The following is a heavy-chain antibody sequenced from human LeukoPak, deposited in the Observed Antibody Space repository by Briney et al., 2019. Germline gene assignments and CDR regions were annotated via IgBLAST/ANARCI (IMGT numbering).Heavy chain of an antibody. J-gene: IGHJ6*03. V-gene: IGHV1-2*02. CDR1: GYTFTGYY. Sequence: ASVKVSCKASGYTFTGYYMHWVRHAPGQGLEWMGWINPNSGGTNYAQKFQGRVTMTRDTSISTAYMELNRLRSDDTAVYYCARGPDPPFLADYLDVWGKGTTVTVSS. CDR2: INPNSGGT. CDR3: ARGPDPPFLADYLDV.